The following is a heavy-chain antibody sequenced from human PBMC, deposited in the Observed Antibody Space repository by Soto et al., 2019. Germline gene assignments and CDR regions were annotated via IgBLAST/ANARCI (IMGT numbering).Heavy chain of an antibody. V-gene: IGHV3-33*01. Sequence: QVQLVESGGGVVQPGRSLRLSCAASGFTFSSYGMHWVRQAPGKGLEWVAVIWYDGSNKYYADSVKGRFTISRDNSKNTLYRQMNSLRAEDTAVYYCARDADGQQLVYSTDYWGQGTLVTVSS. D-gene: IGHD6-13*01. CDR2: IWYDGSNK. CDR1: GFTFSSYG. CDR3: ARDADGQQLVYSTDY. J-gene: IGHJ4*02.